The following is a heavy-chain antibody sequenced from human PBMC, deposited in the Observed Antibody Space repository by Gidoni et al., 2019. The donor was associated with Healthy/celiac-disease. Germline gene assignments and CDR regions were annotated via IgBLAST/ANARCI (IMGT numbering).Heavy chain of an antibody. D-gene: IGHD6-25*01. Sequence: EVQLVESGGGVVQPGGSLRLSCAASGFTFSSYSMNWVRQAPGKGLDWVSYISSSSSTIYYADSVKGRFTISRDNAKNSLYLQMNSLRDEDTAVYYCARGDEFSGDYFDYWGQGTLVTVSS. V-gene: IGHV3-48*02. J-gene: IGHJ4*02. CDR3: ARGDEFSGDYFDY. CDR2: ISSSSSTI. CDR1: GFTFSSYS.